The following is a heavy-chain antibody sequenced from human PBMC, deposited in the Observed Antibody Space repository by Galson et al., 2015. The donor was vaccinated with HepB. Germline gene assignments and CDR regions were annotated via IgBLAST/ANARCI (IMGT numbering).Heavy chain of an antibody. CDR3: ARDFWSGYAHPYYFDY. D-gene: IGHD3-3*01. Sequence: QSGAEVKKPGTSVKVSCKASGYTFTSYAMHWVRQAPGQRLEWMGWINAGNGNTKYSQKFQGRVTITRDTSASTAYMELSSLRSEDTAVYYCARDFWSGYAHPYYFDYWGQGTLVTVSS. CDR1: GYTFTSYA. V-gene: IGHV1-3*01. J-gene: IGHJ4*02. CDR2: INAGNGNT.